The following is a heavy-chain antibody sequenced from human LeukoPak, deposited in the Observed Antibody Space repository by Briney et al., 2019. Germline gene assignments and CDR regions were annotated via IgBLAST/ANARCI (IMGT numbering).Heavy chain of an antibody. CDR1: GGPFSGYF. V-gene: IGHV4-34*01. J-gene: IGHJ4*02. CDR3: ARRYYYNLGSFPFDY. D-gene: IGHD3-10*01. CDR2: IHNSGTT. Sequence: ASETLSLTCAVSGGPFSGYFWSWIRQSSGKGLEWIGEIHNSGTTNYNPSLNSRVTISEDTSKNQFYLNLSSVTAADTAVYYCARRYYYNLGSFPFDYWGQGTLVTVSS.